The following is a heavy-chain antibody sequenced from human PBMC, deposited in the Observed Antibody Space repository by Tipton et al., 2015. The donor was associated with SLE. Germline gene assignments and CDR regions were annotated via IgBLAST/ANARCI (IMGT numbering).Heavy chain of an antibody. CDR1: GFTFSSYA. D-gene: IGHD6-13*01. V-gene: IGHV3-30*04. CDR3: ARSGSSRGGLFDY. J-gene: IGHJ4*02. Sequence: QVQLVQSGGGVVQPGRSLRLSCAASGFTFSSYAMHWVRQAPGKGLEWVAVISYDGSNKYYADSVKGRFTISRDNSKNTLYLQMNSLRAEDTAVYYCARSGSSRGGLFDYWGQGTLVTVSS. CDR2: ISYDGSNK.